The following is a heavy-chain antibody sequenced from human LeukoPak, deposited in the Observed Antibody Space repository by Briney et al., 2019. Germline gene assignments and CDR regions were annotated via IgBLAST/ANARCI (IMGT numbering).Heavy chain of an antibody. V-gene: IGHV4-38-2*01. CDR1: GYSISSGYY. Sequence: SETLSLTCAVSGYSISSGYYWGWIRQPPGKGLEWIGSIYHSGSTYYNPSLKSRVTISVDTPKNQFSLKLSSVTAADTAVYYWARVPVVEMATISDYWGQGTLVTVSS. CDR3: ARVPVVEMATISDY. CDR2: IYHSGST. J-gene: IGHJ4*02. D-gene: IGHD5-24*01.